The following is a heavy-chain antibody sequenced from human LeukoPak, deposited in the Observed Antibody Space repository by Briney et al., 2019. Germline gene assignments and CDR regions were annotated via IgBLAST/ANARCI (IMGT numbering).Heavy chain of an antibody. D-gene: IGHD3-9*01. CDR1: GFTFSNAW. V-gene: IGHV3-15*01. CDR2: IKSKTDGGTT. J-gene: IGHJ4*02. CDR3: TTGVAGYDILTGYSLFDY. Sequence: GGSLRLSCAASGFTFSNAWMSWVRQAPGKGLEWVGRIKSKTDGGTTDCAAPVKGRFTISRDDSKNTLYLQMNSLKTEDTAVYYCTTGVAGYDILTGYSLFDYWGQGTLVTVSS.